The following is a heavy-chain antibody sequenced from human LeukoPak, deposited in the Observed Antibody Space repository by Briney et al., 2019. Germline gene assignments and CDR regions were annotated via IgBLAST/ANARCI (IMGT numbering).Heavy chain of an antibody. V-gene: IGHV3-23*01. D-gene: IGHD2-15*01. CDR2: ISGSGGST. CDR3: AKAIGYYCSGGSCYVGY. Sequence: PGGSLRLSCAASGFTFSSYAMSWVRQAPGKGLEWVSAISGSGGSTYYADSVKGRFTISRDNSKNTLYLQINSLRAEDTAVYYCAKAIGYYCSGGSCYVGYWGQGTLVTVSS. J-gene: IGHJ4*02. CDR1: GFTFSSYA.